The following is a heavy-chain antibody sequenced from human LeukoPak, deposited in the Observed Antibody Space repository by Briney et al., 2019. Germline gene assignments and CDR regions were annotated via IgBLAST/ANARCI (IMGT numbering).Heavy chain of an antibody. D-gene: IGHD4-17*01. CDR3: ARDRYGDGGDFDY. CDR1: GGSISSYY. CDR2: IYYSGST. Sequence: PSETLSLTCTVSGGSISSYYWSWIRQPPGKGLEWIGYIYYSGSTNYNPSLKSRVTISVDTSKNQFSLKLSSVTAADTAVYYCARDRYGDGGDFDYWGQGTLVTVSS. J-gene: IGHJ4*02. V-gene: IGHV4-59*01.